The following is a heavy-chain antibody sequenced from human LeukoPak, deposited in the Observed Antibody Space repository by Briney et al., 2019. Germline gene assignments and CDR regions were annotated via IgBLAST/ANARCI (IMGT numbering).Heavy chain of an antibody. CDR1: GGTFSSYA. CDR3: ARDEGAYYYDSSGYYFGY. Sequence: SVKVSCKASGGTFSSYAISWVRQAPGQGLEWMGRIIPIFGTANYAQKFQGRVTITTDESTSTAYMELSGLRSEDTAVYYCARDEGAYYYDSSGYYFGYWGQGTLVTVSS. V-gene: IGHV1-69*05. CDR2: IIPIFGTA. D-gene: IGHD3-22*01. J-gene: IGHJ4*02.